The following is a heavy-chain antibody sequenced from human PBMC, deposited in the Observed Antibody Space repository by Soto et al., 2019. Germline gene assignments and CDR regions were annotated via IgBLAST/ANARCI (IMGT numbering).Heavy chain of an antibody. D-gene: IGHD3-22*01. Sequence: GGSLRLSCAASGFTFSSYAMSWVRQAPGKGLEWVSAISGSGGSTYHADSVKGRFTISRDNSENTLYLQMNSLRAEDTAVYYCAKDRVYDSSGDAFDIWGQGTMVTVSS. CDR3: AKDRVYDSSGDAFDI. J-gene: IGHJ3*02. CDR2: ISGSGGST. V-gene: IGHV3-23*01. CDR1: GFTFSSYA.